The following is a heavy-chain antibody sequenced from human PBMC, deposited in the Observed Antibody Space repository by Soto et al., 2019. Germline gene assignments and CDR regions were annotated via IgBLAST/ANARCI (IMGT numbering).Heavy chain of an antibody. CDR1: GGSISGNGYY. Sequence: QVQLQESGPGLVKPSQTLSLTCAVSGGSISGNGYYWNWIRQHPGKGLEWIRYISYSGRTFYSPSLKSRVTTSLDTSKNQFSLKLSSVTAADTAIYYCARGSIFGVVLNAFDIWGQGTMVAVSS. V-gene: IGHV4-31*11. CDR2: ISYSGRT. CDR3: ARGSIFGVVLNAFDI. J-gene: IGHJ3*02. D-gene: IGHD3-3*01.